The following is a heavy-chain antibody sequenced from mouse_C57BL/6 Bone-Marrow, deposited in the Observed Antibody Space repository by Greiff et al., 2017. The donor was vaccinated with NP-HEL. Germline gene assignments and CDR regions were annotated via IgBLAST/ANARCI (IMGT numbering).Heavy chain of an antibody. CDR2: INPNNGGT. J-gene: IGHJ4*01. Sequence: EVQLQQSGPELVKPGASVKISCKASGYTFTDYYMNWVKQSHGKSLEWIGDINPNNGGTSYNQKFKGKATLTVDKSSSTAYMELRSLTSEDSAVSYCARTGSKRDTYAMAYWAQGTSVTVSS. CDR3: ARTGSKRDTYAMAY. V-gene: IGHV1-26*01. CDR1: GYTFTDYY. D-gene: IGHD2-5*01.